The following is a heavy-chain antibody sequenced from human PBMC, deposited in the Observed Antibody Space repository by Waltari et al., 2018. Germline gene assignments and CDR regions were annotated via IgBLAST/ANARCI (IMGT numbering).Heavy chain of an antibody. D-gene: IGHD3-16*01. J-gene: IGHJ4*02. CDR3: ATSQFNYAFYLDY. Sequence: DVQLLESGGGLVQSGGSLRLSCAASVFTSSSYAMTWVRQAPGKGLEWVSAISASGGSTYYADSVKGRFTISRDNSKNTMYLQMNSLRAEDSAVYYCATSQFNYAFYLDYWGQGTLVTVSS. CDR1: VFTSSSYA. CDR2: ISASGGST. V-gene: IGHV3-23*01.